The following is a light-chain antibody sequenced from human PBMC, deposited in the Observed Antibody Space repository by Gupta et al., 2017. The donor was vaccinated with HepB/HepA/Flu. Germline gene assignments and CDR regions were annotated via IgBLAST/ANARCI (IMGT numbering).Light chain of an antibody. CDR1: SSNIGSGYD. CDR2: GNS. J-gene: IGLJ2*01. CDR3: QSYDSSLSAVV. V-gene: IGLV1-40*01. Sequence: QSVLTQPPSVSGAPGPRVTISCTGSSSNIGSGYDVHWYQQLPGPAPKLLIYGNSNRPSGVPDRFSGSKSGTSASLAITGLQAEDEADYYCQSYDSSLSAVVFGGGTKLTVL.